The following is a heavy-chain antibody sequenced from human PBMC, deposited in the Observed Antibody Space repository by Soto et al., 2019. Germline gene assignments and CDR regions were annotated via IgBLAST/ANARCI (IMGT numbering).Heavy chain of an antibody. CDR2: ISWNSGSI. J-gene: IGHJ4*02. CDR3: AKDRRHYDSSGLFDY. V-gene: IGHV3-9*01. Sequence: GGSLRLSCAASGFTFGDYAMHWVRQAPGKGLEWVSGISWNSGSIGYADSVKGRFTISRDNAKNSLYLQMNSLRAEDTALYYCAKDRRHYDSSGLFDYWGQGTLVTVSS. D-gene: IGHD3-22*01. CDR1: GFTFGDYA.